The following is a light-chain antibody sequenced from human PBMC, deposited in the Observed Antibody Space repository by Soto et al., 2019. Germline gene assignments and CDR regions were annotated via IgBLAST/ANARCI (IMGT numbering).Light chain of an antibody. CDR2: GAS. CDR3: QQYGSSPIT. CDR1: QSVSSNY. Sequence: EIVLTQAPGTLSLSPGERATLSCRASQSVSSNYLAWYQQKPGQAPRLLIFGASSRATGIPDRFSGSGSGTDFTLTISRLEPEDFAVFYCQQYGSSPITFGQGTRLEIK. J-gene: IGKJ5*01. V-gene: IGKV3-20*01.